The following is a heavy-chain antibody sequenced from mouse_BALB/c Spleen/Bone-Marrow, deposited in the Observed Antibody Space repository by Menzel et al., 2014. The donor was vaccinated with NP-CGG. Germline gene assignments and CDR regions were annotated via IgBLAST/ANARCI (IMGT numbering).Heavy chain of an antibody. CDR3: APYYYGRWFAN. CDR1: GFNIKDTY. V-gene: IGHV14-3*02. Sequence: EVQLQQPGAELVKPGAPVKLSCTASGFNIKDTYMHWVKQRPEQGLEWIGRIDPANGNIKYDPKFQGKATITADTSSNTAYLQLSSLTSEDTAVYYCAPYYYGRWFANWGQGTLVTVSA. CDR2: IDPANGNI. D-gene: IGHD1-1*01. J-gene: IGHJ3*01.